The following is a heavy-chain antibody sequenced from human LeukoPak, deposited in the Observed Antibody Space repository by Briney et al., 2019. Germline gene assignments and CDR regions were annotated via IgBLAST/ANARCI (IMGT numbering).Heavy chain of an antibody. CDR2: ISSSTIFI. CDR1: GFTFSSYS. J-gene: IGHJ4*02. CDR3: AKSGYNRFDY. D-gene: IGHD5-24*01. V-gene: IGHV3-48*01. Sequence: HPGGSLRLSCAASGFTFSSYSMNWVRQAPGKGLEWVSFISSSTIFIYYADSVKGRFTISRDNSKNTLYLQMNSLRAEDTAVYYCAKSGYNRFDYWGQGTLVTVSS.